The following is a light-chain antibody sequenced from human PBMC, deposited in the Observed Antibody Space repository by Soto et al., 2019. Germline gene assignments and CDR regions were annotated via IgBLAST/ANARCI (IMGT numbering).Light chain of an antibody. CDR1: SSDVGGYNY. CDR2: DVS. CDR3: CSYAGSFYV. V-gene: IGLV2-11*01. Sequence: QSALTQPRSVSGSPGQSVTISCTGTSSDVGGYNYVSWYQQHPGKAPKLMIYDVSKRPSGVPDRFSGSKSGNTASLTISGLQAKVESHYFCCSYAGSFYVFGSGTKVTVL. J-gene: IGLJ1*01.